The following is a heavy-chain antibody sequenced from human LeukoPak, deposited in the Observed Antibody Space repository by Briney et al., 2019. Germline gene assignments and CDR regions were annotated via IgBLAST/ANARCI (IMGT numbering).Heavy chain of an antibody. D-gene: IGHD2/OR15-2a*01. CDR2: IYSGGST. V-gene: IGHV3-53*01. Sequence: GGSLRLSCSASGFSFTTYGMHWVRQAPGKGLEWVSVIYSGGSTYYADSVKGRFTISRDNSKNTLYLQMNSLRAEDTAVYYCARATPPEYVFDYWGQGTLVTVSS. CDR3: ARATPPEYVFDY. J-gene: IGHJ4*02. CDR1: GFSFTTYG.